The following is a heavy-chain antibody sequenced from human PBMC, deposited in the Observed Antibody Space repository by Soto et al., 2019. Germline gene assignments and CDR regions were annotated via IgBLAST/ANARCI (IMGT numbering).Heavy chain of an antibody. CDR1: GDSISSSNW. D-gene: IGHD3-3*01. CDR3: ARRAWGGLDY. Sequence: QVLLQESGPGLVKPSGTLSLTCAVSGDSISSSNWWSWVRQTPGKGLEWIGEIYHSGSTNYNPSLKSRVFISVDKSKNQLSVRLNSVTAADTAVYYCARRAWGGLDYWGQGTLVTVSS. J-gene: IGHJ4*02. CDR2: IYHSGST. V-gene: IGHV4-4*02.